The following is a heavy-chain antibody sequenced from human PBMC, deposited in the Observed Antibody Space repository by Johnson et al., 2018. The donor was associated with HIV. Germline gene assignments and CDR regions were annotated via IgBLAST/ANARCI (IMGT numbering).Heavy chain of an antibody. V-gene: IGHV3-20*04. Sequence: GQLVESGGGVVRPGGSLRLSCAASGFTFDDHGMSWVRQAPGKGLDWVSGINWNGGSTGYADSVKGRFTISRDNAKNSLYLQMNSLRAEDTALYYCARVHGGATRAKGAFDIWGQGTMVTVSS. CDR1: GFTFDDHG. J-gene: IGHJ3*02. CDR2: INWNGGST. CDR3: ARVHGGATRAKGAFDI. D-gene: IGHD1-26*01.